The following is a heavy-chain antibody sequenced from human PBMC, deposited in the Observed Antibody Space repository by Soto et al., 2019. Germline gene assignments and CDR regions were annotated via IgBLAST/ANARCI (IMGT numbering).Heavy chain of an antibody. J-gene: IGHJ4*02. V-gene: IGHV4-31*03. CDR2: IYYSGST. CDR1: GCSISSGGYY. CDR3: ARGARSGYDSYYFDY. D-gene: IGHD5-12*01. Sequence: SETLSLTCTVSGCSISSGGYYWSWIRQHPGKGLEWIGYIYYSGSTYYNPSLKSRVTISVDTSKNQFSLKLSSVTAADTAVYYCARGARSGYDSYYFDYWGQGTLVTVSS.